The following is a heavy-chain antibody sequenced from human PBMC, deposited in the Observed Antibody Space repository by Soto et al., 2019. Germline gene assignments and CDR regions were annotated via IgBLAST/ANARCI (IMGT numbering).Heavy chain of an antibody. Sequence: QITLKESGPTLVKSTQTLTLTCTFSGFSLTTSGVGVGWIRQPPGKALEWLALIYWDDDKRYSPSLKSRLTITKHPSKTQVVLMMTNMDPVDTATYYCAHSLGEDWFDPWGQGTLVTVSS. V-gene: IGHV2-5*02. D-gene: IGHD3-16*01. CDR1: GFSLTTSGVG. CDR2: IYWDDDK. CDR3: AHSLGEDWFDP. J-gene: IGHJ5*02.